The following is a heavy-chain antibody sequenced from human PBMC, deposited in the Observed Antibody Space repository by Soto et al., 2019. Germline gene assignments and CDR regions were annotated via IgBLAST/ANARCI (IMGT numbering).Heavy chain of an antibody. D-gene: IGHD2-2*01. V-gene: IGHV1-18*01. J-gene: IGHJ4*02. CDR1: GYTFTSYG. CDR3: ARDLNGIVVVPAALGGY. Sequence: GASVKVSCKASGYTFTSYGISWVRQAPGQGLEWMGWISAYNGNTNYAQKLQGRVTMTTDTSTSTAYMELRSLRSDDTAVYYCARDLNGIVVVPAALGGYWGQGTLVTSPQ. CDR2: ISAYNGNT.